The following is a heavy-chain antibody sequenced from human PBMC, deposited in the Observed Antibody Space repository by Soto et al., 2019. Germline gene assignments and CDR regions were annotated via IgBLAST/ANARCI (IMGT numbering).Heavy chain of an antibody. CDR1: GFSLSTSGVG. CDR2: IYWDDDK. J-gene: IGHJ6*02. CDR3: AHRQLVSGYYGMDV. Sequence: QITLKESGPPLVKPTQTLTLTCTFSGFSLSTSGVGVGWIRQPPGKALEWLALIYWDDDKRYSPSLKSRLTITKATSKNQVVLTMTNMDPVDTASYYCAHRQLVSGYYGMDVWGQGTTVTVSS. V-gene: IGHV2-5*02. D-gene: IGHD1-1*01.